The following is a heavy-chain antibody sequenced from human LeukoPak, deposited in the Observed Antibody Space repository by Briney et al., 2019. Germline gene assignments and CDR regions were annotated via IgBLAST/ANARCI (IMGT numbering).Heavy chain of an antibody. J-gene: IGHJ3*02. Sequence: GASVKVSCKASGYXFTSYYIHWVRQAPGQGLEWMGIINPSGGSTSYAQKFQGRVTMTRDTSTSTVYMELSSLRSEDTAVYYCARDPVTGYDAFDIWGQGTMVTVSS. CDR1: GYXFTSYY. CDR3: ARDPVTGYDAFDI. D-gene: IGHD3-9*01. V-gene: IGHV1-46*01. CDR2: INPSGGST.